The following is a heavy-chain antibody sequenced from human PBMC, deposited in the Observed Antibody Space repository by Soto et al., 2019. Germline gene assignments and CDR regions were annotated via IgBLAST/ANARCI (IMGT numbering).Heavy chain of an antibody. D-gene: IGHD4-4*01. V-gene: IGHV3-30*04. J-gene: IGHJ6*02. CDR1: GFTFSSYA. CDR3: ARVMTTVTTWYYYYYGMDV. CDR2: ISYDGSNK. Sequence: GGSLRLSCAASGFTFSSYAMYWVRQAPGKGLEWVAVISYDGSNKYYADSVKGRFTISRDNSKNTLYLQMNSLRAEDTAVYYCARVMTTVTTWYYYYYGMDVWGQGTTVTVSS.